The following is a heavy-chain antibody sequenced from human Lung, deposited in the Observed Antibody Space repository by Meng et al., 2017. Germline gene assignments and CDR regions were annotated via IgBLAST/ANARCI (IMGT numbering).Heavy chain of an antibody. CDR3: AKKSSYSSGWYAL. J-gene: IGHJ4*02. CDR2: ISGSGGST. Sequence: GESLKISCAASGFIFSSYAMSWVRQAPGKGLEWVSAISGSGGSTYYADSVKGRFTISRDNSKNTLYLQMNSLRAEDTAVYYCAKKSSYSSGWYALWGQGTLVTVSS. CDR1: GFIFSSYA. V-gene: IGHV3-23*01. D-gene: IGHD6-19*01.